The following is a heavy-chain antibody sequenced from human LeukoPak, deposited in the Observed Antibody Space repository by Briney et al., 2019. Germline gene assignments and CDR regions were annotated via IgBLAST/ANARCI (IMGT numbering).Heavy chain of an antibody. V-gene: IGHV4-39*01. CDR2: IYYSGST. J-gene: IGHJ4*02. CDR1: GGSISSSSYY. Sequence: SETLSLTCTVSGGSISSSSYYWGWIRQPPGKGLEWIGSIYYSGSTYYNPSLKSRVTISVDTSKNQFSLKMSSVTAADTAVYYCARQSGILTGYYSTFDYWGQGTLVTVSS. CDR3: ARQSGILTGYYSTFDY. D-gene: IGHD3-9*01.